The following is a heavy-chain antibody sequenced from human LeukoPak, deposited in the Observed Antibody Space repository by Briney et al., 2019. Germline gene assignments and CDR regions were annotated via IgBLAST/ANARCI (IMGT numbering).Heavy chain of an antibody. CDR1: GGSISSYY. D-gene: IGHD5-12*01. J-gene: IGHJ4*02. CDR2: IYSSGST. Sequence: SETLSLTCTVSGGSISSYYWSWIRQPAEKGLEWIGRIYSSGSTNYNPSLKSRVTMSVDTSKNQFSLRLSSVTAADTALYYCARGAWGAEVAPFNYWGQGSLVTVSS. CDR3: ARGAWGAEVAPFNY. V-gene: IGHV4-4*07.